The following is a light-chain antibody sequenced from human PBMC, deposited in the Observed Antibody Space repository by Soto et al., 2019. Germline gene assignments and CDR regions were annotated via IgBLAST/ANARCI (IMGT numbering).Light chain of an antibody. Sequence: DIQMTQSPSTLAASVGDRVTLTCRASRSVSSWLAWYQQKPGRAPKLLIYTASTLESGVPSRFSGSGSGTDFTLNISSLQPDDFATYYCQQYNTHPGTFGQGTKLEIK. CDR2: TAS. CDR3: QQYNTHPGT. CDR1: RSVSSW. J-gene: IGKJ2*01. V-gene: IGKV1-5*03.